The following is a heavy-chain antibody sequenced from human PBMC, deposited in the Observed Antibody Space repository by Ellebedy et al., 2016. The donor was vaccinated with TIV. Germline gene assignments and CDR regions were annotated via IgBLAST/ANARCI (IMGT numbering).Heavy chain of an antibody. CDR3: AKDHEGATIFDY. Sequence: GESLKISCAASGFTFSSYGMHWVRQAPGKGLEWVAVISYDGSNKYYADSVKGRFTISRDNSKNTLYLQMNSLRAEDTAVYYCAKDHEGATIFDYWGQGTLVSVSS. D-gene: IGHD1-26*01. V-gene: IGHV3-30*18. CDR1: GFTFSSYG. CDR2: ISYDGSNK. J-gene: IGHJ4*02.